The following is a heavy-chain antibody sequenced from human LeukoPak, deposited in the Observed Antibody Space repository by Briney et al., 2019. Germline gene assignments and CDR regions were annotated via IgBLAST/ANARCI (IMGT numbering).Heavy chain of an antibody. CDR3: ARVHSGYSSSWYLAPYNWFDP. J-gene: IGHJ5*02. CDR1: GGSISSYY. CDR2: IYYSGST. Sequence: SETLSLTCTVSGGSISSYYWSWIRQPPGKGLEWIGYIYYSGSTNYNPSLKSRVTISVDTSKNQFSLKLSSVTAADTAVYYCARVHSGYSSSWYLAPYNWFDPWGQGTLVTVSS. V-gene: IGHV4-59*01. D-gene: IGHD6-13*01.